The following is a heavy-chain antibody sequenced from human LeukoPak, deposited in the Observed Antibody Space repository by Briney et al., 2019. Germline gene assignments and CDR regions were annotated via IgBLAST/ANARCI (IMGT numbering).Heavy chain of an antibody. J-gene: IGHJ4*02. CDR1: GVTFSSYS. CDR3: ARDLLWFGEYGFDY. D-gene: IGHD3-10*01. V-gene: IGHV3-48*01. CDR2: ISSSSSTI. Sequence: PGGSLRLSCAASGVTFSSYSMNWVRQAPGKGLEWVSYISSSSSTIYYADSVKGRFTISRDNAKNSLYLQMNSLRAEDTAVYYCARDLLWFGEYGFDYWGQGTLVTVSS.